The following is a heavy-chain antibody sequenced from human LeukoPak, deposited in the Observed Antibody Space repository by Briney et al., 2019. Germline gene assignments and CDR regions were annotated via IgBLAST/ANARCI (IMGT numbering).Heavy chain of an antibody. D-gene: IGHD1-1*01. Sequence: GGSLRLSCASSGFTFNNYAMTWVRQAPGKGVEWVSSITASGGSTYCPDSVKGRFTISRDNSKNTLYLQMSSLRAEDTAVYYCARDYPTSGIVTIFDYWGQGTLVTVSS. CDR1: GFTFNNYA. CDR2: ITASGGST. V-gene: IGHV3-23*01. CDR3: ARDYPTSGIVTIFDY. J-gene: IGHJ4*02.